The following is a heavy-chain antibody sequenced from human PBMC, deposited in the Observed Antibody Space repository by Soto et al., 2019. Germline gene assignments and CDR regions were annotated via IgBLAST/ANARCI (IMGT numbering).Heavy chain of an antibody. J-gene: IGHJ4*02. CDR3: ARDDEGGSDCDLGY. Sequence: QVQLVESGGGVVQPGRCLRLSCAVSGFTLSSHAMHWVRQAPGKGLERVALILSYGSNKYYADSVKGRFTTSRDNSKNTMYLQMNSLSVEDTAVYYCARDDEGGSDCDLGYWGQGALVTVAS. CDR2: ILSYGSNK. V-gene: IGHV3-30-3*01. D-gene: IGHD1-26*01. CDR1: GFTLSSHA.